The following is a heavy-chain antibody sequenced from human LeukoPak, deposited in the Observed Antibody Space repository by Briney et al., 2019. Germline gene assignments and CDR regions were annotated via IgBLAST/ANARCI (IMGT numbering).Heavy chain of an antibody. V-gene: IGHV3-30*18. J-gene: IGHJ4*02. CDR1: GFTFSTYG. CDR3: AKEGRAVAGTCFFDY. D-gene: IGHD6-19*01. CDR2: ISYDGSNK. Sequence: GGSLRLSCAASGFTFSTYGMHWVRQAPGKGLEWVAVISYDGSNKYYADSVKGRFTISRDNPKNTLYLQMNSLRAEDTAVYYCAKEGRAVAGTCFFDYWGRGTLVTVSS.